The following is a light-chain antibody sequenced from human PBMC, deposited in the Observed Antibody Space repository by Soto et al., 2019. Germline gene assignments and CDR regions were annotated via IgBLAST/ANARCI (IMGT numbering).Light chain of an antibody. Sequence: QPVLTQPPSASGTPGQRVTISCSGSSSNIGSNTVNWYQQLPGTAPKVLIYSNNQRPSGVPDRFSGSKSGTSASLAVSGLQSEDEADYYCAAWDDNLNGVVFGGGTKVTVL. CDR2: SNN. CDR1: SSNIGSNT. J-gene: IGLJ2*01. CDR3: AAWDDNLNGVV. V-gene: IGLV1-44*01.